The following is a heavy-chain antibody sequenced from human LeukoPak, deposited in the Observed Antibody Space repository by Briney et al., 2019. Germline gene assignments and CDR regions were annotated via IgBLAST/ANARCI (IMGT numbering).Heavy chain of an antibody. CDR3: ARGRPHGNDY. Sequence: GGSLRLSCAASGFTFSSYWMNWVRHAPGKGLVWVSRIASDGSSTTYADSVKGRFSISRDNAKNTLYLQMNCLRVEDTAVYYCARGRPHGNDYWGQGTLVTVSS. V-gene: IGHV3-74*01. CDR1: GFTFSSYW. CDR2: IASDGSST. J-gene: IGHJ4*02. D-gene: IGHD4-23*01.